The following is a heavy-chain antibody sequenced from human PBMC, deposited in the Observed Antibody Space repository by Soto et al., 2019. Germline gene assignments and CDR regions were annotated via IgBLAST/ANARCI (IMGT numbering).Heavy chain of an antibody. CDR3: ARVGVGCSSTSCYGGGYYFDY. V-gene: IGHV4-39*01. Sequence: QLQLQESGPGLVKPSETLSLTCTVSGGSISSSSYYWGWIRQPPGKGLEWIGSIYYSGSTYYNPSVKSRVTISVETSKNQFSLKLSSVTAADTAVYYCARVGVGCSSTSCYGGGYYFDYWGQGTLVTVSS. CDR2: IYYSGST. D-gene: IGHD2-2*01. J-gene: IGHJ4*02. CDR1: GGSISSSSYY.